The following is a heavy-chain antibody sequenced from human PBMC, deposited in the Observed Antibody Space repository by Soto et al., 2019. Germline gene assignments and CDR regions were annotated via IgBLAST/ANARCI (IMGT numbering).Heavy chain of an antibody. Sequence: QVQPVQSGAEVKKPGASVKVSCKASGYTFTSYGISWVRQAPGQGLEWMGWISAYNGNTNYAQKLQGRVTMTTDTSTSTAYMELRSLRSDDTAVYYCARRTLGYCSSTSCYAEDGFDYWGQGTLVTVSS. CDR2: ISAYNGNT. V-gene: IGHV1-18*01. D-gene: IGHD2-2*01. CDR3: ARRTLGYCSSTSCYAEDGFDY. J-gene: IGHJ4*02. CDR1: GYTFTSYG.